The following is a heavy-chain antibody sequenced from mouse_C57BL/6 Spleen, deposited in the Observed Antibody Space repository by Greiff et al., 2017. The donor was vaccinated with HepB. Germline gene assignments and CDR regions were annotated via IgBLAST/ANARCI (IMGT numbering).Heavy chain of an antibody. CDR3: ARGGRGLPEMDY. D-gene: IGHD5-5*01. CDR1: GFTFSSYA. CDR2: ISDGGSYT. Sequence: EVQVVESGGGLVKPGGSLKLSCAASGFTFSSYAMSWVRQTPEKRLEWVATISDGGSYTYYPDNVKGRFTISRDNAKNNLYLQMSHLKSEDTAMYYCARGGRGLPEMDYWGQGTSVTVSS. J-gene: IGHJ4*01. V-gene: IGHV5-4*01.